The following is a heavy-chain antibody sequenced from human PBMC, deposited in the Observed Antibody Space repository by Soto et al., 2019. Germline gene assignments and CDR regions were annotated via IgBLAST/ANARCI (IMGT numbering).Heavy chain of an antibody. CDR1: GFSLTTTGVG. V-gene: IGHV2-5*02. J-gene: IGHJ3*01. D-gene: IGHD3-16*02. CDR2: IYWDDDR. Sequence: QITLKESGPPLVRPTQTLTLTCTFSGFSLTTTGVGVCWLRQPPGEALDWLAVIYWDDDRRYSPSLRSRLTITKDTSNNQVGLIMTNMYSVDTGTYSCLHIIITYGGVIGDEAFDFLGQGTLVTVSS. CDR3: LHIIITYGGVIGDEAFDF.